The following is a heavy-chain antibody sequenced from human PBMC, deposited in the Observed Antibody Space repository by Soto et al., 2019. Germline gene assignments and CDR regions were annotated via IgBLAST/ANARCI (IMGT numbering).Heavy chain of an antibody. CDR1: GGSISSYY. CDR2: IYTSGST. V-gene: IGHV4-4*07. D-gene: IGHD3-10*01. CDR3: ARVASHGELLLNYYYGMDV. J-gene: IGHJ6*02. Sequence: SETLSLTCTVSGGSISSYYWSWIRQPAGKGLEWIGRIYTSGSTNYNPSLKSRVTMSVDTSKNQLSLKLSSVTAADTAVYYCARVASHGELLLNYYYGMDVWGQGTTVTVSS.